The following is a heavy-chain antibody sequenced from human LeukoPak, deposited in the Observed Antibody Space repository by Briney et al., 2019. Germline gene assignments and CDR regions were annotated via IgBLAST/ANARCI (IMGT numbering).Heavy chain of an antibody. CDR3: ARDIRPRVESFDY. CDR2: INPNTGGT. CDR1: GYTFTDYH. V-gene: IGHV1-2*02. Sequence: ASVKVSCKASGYTFTDYHLHWVRQAPGQGLEWMGWINPNTGGTKYAQRFQGRVTMTRDTSINTAYMELRRLRSDDTAVYYCARDIRPRVESFDYWGQGTLVTVSS. D-gene: IGHD3-3*01. J-gene: IGHJ4*02.